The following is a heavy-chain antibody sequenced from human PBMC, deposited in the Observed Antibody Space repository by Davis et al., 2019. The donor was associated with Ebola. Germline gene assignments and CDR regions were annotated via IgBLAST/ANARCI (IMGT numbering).Heavy chain of an antibody. CDR2: IYSSGSA. V-gene: IGHV4-39*01. D-gene: IGHD5/OR15-5a*01. J-gene: IGHJ4*02. Sequence: SETLSLTCTVSDGSISSSRYFWGWIRQPPGTGLESIGTIYSSGSAYYSSSFKSRVTISLDTSKNQLSLKLNSVAAADTAVYFCARAIAVSTHIDSWGQGTLVTVSS. CDR3: ARAIAVSTHIDS. CDR1: DGSISSSRYF.